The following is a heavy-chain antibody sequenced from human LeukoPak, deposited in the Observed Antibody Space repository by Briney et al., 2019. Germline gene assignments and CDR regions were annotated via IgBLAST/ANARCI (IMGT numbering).Heavy chain of an antibody. CDR1: GGSFSGYY. Sequence: SETLSLTCAVYGGSFSGYYWSWIRQPPGKGLEWIGETNHSGSTNYNPSLKSRVTISVDTSKNQFSLKLSSVTAADTAVYYCARGVWQHADAFDIWGQGTMVTVSS. J-gene: IGHJ3*02. V-gene: IGHV4-34*01. CDR2: TNHSGST. D-gene: IGHD6-13*01. CDR3: ARGVWQHADAFDI.